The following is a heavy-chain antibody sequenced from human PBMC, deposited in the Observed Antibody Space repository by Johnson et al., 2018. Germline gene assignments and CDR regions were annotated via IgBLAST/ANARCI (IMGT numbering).Heavy chain of an antibody. D-gene: IGHD2-15*01. CDR1: GFTFNTYW. Sequence: EVQLVETGGGLVQPGGSLRLSCAASGFTFNTYWMSWVRQAAGKGLEWLGNIKEDGSYQNSVDSVKGRFIISRDNAKNSLYLHMNSLRVDDTAVYYCAREIPGGLVDLDAWGQGTLVTVSS. J-gene: IGHJ5*02. CDR3: AREIPGGLVDLDA. V-gene: IGHV3-7*01. CDR2: IKEDGSYQ.